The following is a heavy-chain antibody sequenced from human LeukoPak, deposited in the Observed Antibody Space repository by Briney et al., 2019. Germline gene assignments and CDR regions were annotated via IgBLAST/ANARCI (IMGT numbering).Heavy chain of an antibody. CDR3: ARDLYYFHSSGYYASDL. Sequence: LTGGSLRLSWTASGFTFSDYWISWVRQAPGKGLEWVANINQDGSERHYVDSLRGRFTISRDNARNSLYLQMNSLRAEDTAVYFCARDLYYFHSSGYYASDLCGQGTLVTVSS. D-gene: IGHD3-22*01. J-gene: IGHJ5*02. CDR1: GFTFSDYW. V-gene: IGHV3-7*01. CDR2: INQDGSER.